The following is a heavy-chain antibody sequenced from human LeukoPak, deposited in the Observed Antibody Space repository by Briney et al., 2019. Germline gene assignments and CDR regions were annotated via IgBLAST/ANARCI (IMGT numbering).Heavy chain of an antibody. V-gene: IGHV1-8*01. CDR1: GYTLTSYD. CDR3: TRETSSRYFDY. J-gene: IGHJ4*02. CDR2: MNPNSGRT. Sequence: ASVKVSCKASGYTLTSYDINWVRQATGQELEWMGWMNPNSGRTGYAQNFQGRITITRNTSISTAYMELSSLRSEDTAVYYCTRETSSRYFDYWGQGTLVTVSS.